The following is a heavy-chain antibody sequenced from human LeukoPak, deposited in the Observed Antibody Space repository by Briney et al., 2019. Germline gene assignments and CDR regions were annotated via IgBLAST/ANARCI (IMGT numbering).Heavy chain of an antibody. V-gene: IGHV3-7*01. J-gene: IGHJ4*02. Sequence: GGSLRLSCAASGFTFSNHWMTWVRKAPGKGLEWVANIKPDGSVGYYVDSVRGRFIISRDNAGNSLYLQMNSLRVEDTAVYYCTLKLVAVAGDHWGQGTLVIVSS. CDR3: TLKLVAVAGDH. CDR2: IKPDGSVG. CDR1: GFTFSNHW. D-gene: IGHD2-15*01.